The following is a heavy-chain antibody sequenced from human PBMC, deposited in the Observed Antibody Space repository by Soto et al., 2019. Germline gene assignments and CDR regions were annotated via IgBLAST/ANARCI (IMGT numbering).Heavy chain of an antibody. J-gene: IGHJ4*02. CDR2: IYYSGST. Sequence: SETLSLTCTVSGGSVSSGSYYWSWIRQPPGKGLEWIGYIYYSGSTNYTPSLKSRVTISVDTSKNQFSLKLSSVTAADTAVYYCAREDGYNSSVDYWGQGTLVTVSS. D-gene: IGHD5-12*01. CDR1: GGSVSSGSYY. CDR3: AREDGYNSSVDY. V-gene: IGHV4-61*01.